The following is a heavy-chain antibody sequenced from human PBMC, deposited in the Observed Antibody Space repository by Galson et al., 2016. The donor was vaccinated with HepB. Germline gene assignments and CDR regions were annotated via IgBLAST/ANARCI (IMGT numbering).Heavy chain of an antibody. V-gene: IGHV1-69*04. J-gene: IGHJ5*02. D-gene: IGHD4-17*01. CDR2: ITPILGIA. Sequence: SVKVSCKASGGTFSSYAISWVRQAPGQGLEWMGRITPILGIANHAQKFQGRVTITADKSTSTAYMELSSLRSEDTAVYYCARGGHLRGWFDPWGQGILVTVSS. CDR1: GGTFSSYA. CDR3: ARGGHLRGWFDP.